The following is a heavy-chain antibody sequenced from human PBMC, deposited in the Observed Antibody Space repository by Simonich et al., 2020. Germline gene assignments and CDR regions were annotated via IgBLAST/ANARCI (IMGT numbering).Heavy chain of an antibody. CDR2: SNPNSGGT. J-gene: IGHJ3*02. V-gene: IGHV1-2*02. CDR1: GYTFTGYY. D-gene: IGHD2-21*01. Sequence: QVQLVQSGAEVKKPGASVKVSCKASGYTFTGYYMHWVRQAPGQGLEWKGWSNPNSGGTNNGQKFQGRVTLTRDTSISTAYLELSRLRSDDTAVYYCARNGLVGILKAFDIWGQGTMVTVSS. CDR3: ARNGLVGILKAFDI.